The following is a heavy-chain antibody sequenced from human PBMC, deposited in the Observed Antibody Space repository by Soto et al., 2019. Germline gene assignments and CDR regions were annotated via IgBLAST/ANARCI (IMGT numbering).Heavy chain of an antibody. CDR3: ARVPGP. CDR1: GGSISSLRCH. CDR2: IYHSGST. J-gene: IGHJ5*02. V-gene: IGHV4-39*07. Sequence: SDTLYLTWTVSGGSISSLRCHRGWNRQPPGKGLEWIGNIYHSGSTYYNPSLKSRVTISVDRSKNQFSLKLSSVTAADTAVYYCARVPGPWGQGTLVTVSS.